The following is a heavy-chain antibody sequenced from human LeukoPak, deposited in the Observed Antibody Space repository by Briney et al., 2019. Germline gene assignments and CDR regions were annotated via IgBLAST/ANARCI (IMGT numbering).Heavy chain of an antibody. Sequence: SETLSLTCSVSGGSISNSSYYWGLIRQPPGKGLEWIGTTYYSGSTYHNPSLKSRVIISVDTSKNQFSLKLSSVTAADTAVYYCARQRSKYYYENYWGQGTLVTVSS. V-gene: IGHV4-39*01. CDR1: GGSISNSSYY. J-gene: IGHJ4*02. CDR3: ARQRSKYYYENY. CDR2: TYYSGST. D-gene: IGHD3-22*01.